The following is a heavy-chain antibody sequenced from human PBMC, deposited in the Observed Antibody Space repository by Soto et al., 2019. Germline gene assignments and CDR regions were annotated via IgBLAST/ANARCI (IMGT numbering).Heavy chain of an antibody. CDR2: IKEEGSPE. CDR3: VSDGDVCSGSDCFRHFKH. V-gene: IGHV3-7*03. D-gene: IGHD5-12*01. Sequence: EVQLVESGGDLVQPGGTRRPSGLPSKFSISLNGMDGVRQAPGKDLEWVPTIKEEGSPEPYVDPARDRFSISRDNTKNSLYLQMTNLRAEDTAIYYCVSDGDVCSGSDCFRHFKHWGRGTRVTVSS. J-gene: IGHJ1*01. CDR1: KFSISLNG.